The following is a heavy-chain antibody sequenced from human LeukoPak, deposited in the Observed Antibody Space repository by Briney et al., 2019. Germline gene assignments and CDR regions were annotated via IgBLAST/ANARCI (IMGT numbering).Heavy chain of an antibody. V-gene: IGHV4-31*03. CDR1: GGSISSGGYY. CDR2: IYYSGST. CDR3: ARGGIQLWSNNWVDP. J-gene: IGHJ5*02. D-gene: IGHD5-18*01. Sequence: SETLSLTCTVSGGSISSGGYYWSWVRQHPGKGLEWIGYIYYSGSTSYSPSLKSRVTISVDTSKNQFSLKLSSVTAADTAVYYCARGGIQLWSNNWVDPWGQGILVTVSS.